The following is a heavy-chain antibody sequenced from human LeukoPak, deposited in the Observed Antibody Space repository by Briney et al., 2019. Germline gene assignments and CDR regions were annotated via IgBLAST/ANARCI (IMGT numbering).Heavy chain of an antibody. Sequence: PSETLSLTCTVPGGSISRYYWSWIRQPAGKGLEWIGRIYTSGSTNYNPSLKSRVTMSVDTSKNQFSLKLSSVTAADTAVYYCARDSYYYGSGRYYFDYWGQGTLVTVSS. CDR3: ARDSYYYGSGRYYFDY. J-gene: IGHJ4*02. D-gene: IGHD3-10*01. CDR1: GGSISRYY. V-gene: IGHV4-4*07. CDR2: IYTSGST.